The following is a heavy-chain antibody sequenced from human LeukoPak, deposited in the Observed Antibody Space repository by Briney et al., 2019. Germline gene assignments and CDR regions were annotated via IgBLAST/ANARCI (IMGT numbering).Heavy chain of an antibody. J-gene: IGHJ5*02. CDR2: INPSGGST. CDR3: ARDNSIGDRGWWFDP. D-gene: IGHD4-23*01. Sequence: ASVKVSCKASGYTFTSYYMHWVRQAPGQGLEWMGIINPSGGSTLYAEKFQGRIIMTRDMSTATDYMELSSLRSEDTAVYYCARDNSIGDRGWWFDPWGQGTLVTVSS. CDR1: GYTFTSYY. V-gene: IGHV1-46*01.